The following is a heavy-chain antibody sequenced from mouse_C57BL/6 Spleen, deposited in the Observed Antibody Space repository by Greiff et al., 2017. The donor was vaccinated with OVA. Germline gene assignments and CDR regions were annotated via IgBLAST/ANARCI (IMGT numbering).Heavy chain of an antibody. V-gene: IGHV1-54*01. CDR2: INPGSGGT. CDR3: ARSYYGSSQYYFDY. Sequence: QVQLKESGAELVRPGTSVKVSCKASGYAFTNYLIEWVKQRPGQGLEWIGVINPGSGGTKYNEKFKGKATLTADKSSSTAYMQLSSLTSEDSAVYFCARSYYGSSQYYFDYWGQGTTLTVSS. J-gene: IGHJ2*01. CDR1: GYAFTNYL. D-gene: IGHD1-1*01.